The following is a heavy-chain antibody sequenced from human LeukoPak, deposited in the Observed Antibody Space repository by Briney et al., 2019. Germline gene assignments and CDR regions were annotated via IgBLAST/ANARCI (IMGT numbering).Heavy chain of an antibody. CDR3: ARGPVQNVSTYYDFWSGYYDVYYYYYCMDV. CDR2: ISYDGSNK. Sequence: GGSLGLSCAASGFTFSSYAMHWVRQAPGKGLEWVAVISYDGSNKYYADSVKGRFTISRDNSKNTLYLQMNSLRAEDTAVYYCARGPVQNVSTYYDFWSGYYDVYYYYYCMDVWGKGTTVTVSS. CDR1: GFTFSSYA. D-gene: IGHD3-3*01. J-gene: IGHJ6*03. V-gene: IGHV3-30*01.